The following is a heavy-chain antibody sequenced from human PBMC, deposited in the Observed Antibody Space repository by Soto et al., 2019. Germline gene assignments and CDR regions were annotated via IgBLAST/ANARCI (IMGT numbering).Heavy chain of an antibody. D-gene: IGHD2-2*01. J-gene: IGHJ3*02. Sequence: SETLSLTCAVSGGSFSGYYWTWFRQTPEKGLEWVGVIIHIGSTNYERSLKSRVSISAATSNIRSFLNTTSVTAADTAVYYCVRGECSSVYCFTRWALDIWGQGTVVTGSS. CDR1: GGSFSGYY. CDR3: VRGECSSVYCFTRWALDI. V-gene: IGHV4-34*01. CDR2: IIHIGST.